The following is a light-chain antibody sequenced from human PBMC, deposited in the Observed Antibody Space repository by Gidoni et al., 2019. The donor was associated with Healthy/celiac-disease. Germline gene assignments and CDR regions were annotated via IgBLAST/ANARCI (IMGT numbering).Light chain of an antibody. Sequence: DIQMTQSPSSLSASVGDRVTITCQASQYISNYLNWYQQKPGKAPKLLIYDASNLETGVPSRSSGSGSGTDFTFTISSLQPEDIATYYCQQYDNLPLTFGQGTKVEIK. CDR2: DAS. V-gene: IGKV1-33*01. CDR1: QYISNY. J-gene: IGKJ1*01. CDR3: QQYDNLPLT.